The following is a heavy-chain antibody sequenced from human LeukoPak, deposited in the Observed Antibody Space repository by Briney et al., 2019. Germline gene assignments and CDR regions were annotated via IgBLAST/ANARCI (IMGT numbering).Heavy chain of an antibody. V-gene: IGHV5-51*01. CDR1: GFSFANYW. D-gene: IGHD2-2*01. CDR3: ARQGCSSTSCFDN. CDR2: SDPDDSDT. Sequence: GESLKISCKGSGFSFANYWIAWVRKMPGKGLEWMWISDPDDSDTRYSPSFQGQVTISADKSINNAYLQWSRLKASDTAMYYCARQGCSSTSCFDNWGQGTLVTVYS. J-gene: IGHJ4*02.